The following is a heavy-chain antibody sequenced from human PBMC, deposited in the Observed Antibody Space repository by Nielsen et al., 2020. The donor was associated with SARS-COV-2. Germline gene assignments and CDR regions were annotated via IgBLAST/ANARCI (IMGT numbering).Heavy chain of an antibody. CDR1: GFTFDDYA. J-gene: IGHJ6*02. Sequence: GGSLRLSCAASGFTFDDYAMHWVRQAPGKGLEWVSGISWNSGSIGYADSVKGRFTISRDNAKNSLYLQMNSLRAEDTALYYCANLGELSLSGGMDVWGQGTTVTVSS. V-gene: IGHV3-9*01. CDR3: ANLGELSLSGGMDV. CDR2: ISWNSGSI. D-gene: IGHD3-16*02.